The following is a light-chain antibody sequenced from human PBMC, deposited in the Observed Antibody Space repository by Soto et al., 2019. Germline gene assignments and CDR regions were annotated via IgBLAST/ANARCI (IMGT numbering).Light chain of an antibody. V-gene: IGKV1-39*01. CDR2: AAS. CDR3: QQSYSTPYT. Sequence: DIQMTQSPSSLSASVGDRVTITCRTSQSISSYLNWYQQNPGKVPKLLIYAASNLQSGVPSRFSGSESGTDFTLTISSLQPEDFATYYCQQSYSTPYTFGQGTKLEIK. J-gene: IGKJ2*01. CDR1: QSISSY.